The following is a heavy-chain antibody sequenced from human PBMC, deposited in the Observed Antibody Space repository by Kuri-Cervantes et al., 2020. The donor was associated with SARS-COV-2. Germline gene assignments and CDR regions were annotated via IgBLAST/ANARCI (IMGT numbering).Heavy chain of an antibody. D-gene: IGHD4-23*01. CDR3: ARTKRSTVVTPSVPYFDY. V-gene: IGHV4-38-2*02. J-gene: IGHJ4*02. CDR2: IYHSGST. Sequence: ESLKISCTVSSYSISSGYYWGWIRQPPGKGLEWIGSIYHSGSTYYNPSLKSRVTISVDTSKNQFSLKLSSVTAADTAVYYCARTKRSTVVTPSVPYFDYWGQGTLVTVSS. CDR1: SYSISSGYY.